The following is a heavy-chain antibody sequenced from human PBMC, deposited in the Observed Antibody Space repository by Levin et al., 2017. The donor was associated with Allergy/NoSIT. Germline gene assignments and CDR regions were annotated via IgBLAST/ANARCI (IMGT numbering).Heavy chain of an antibody. V-gene: IGHV4-39*01. J-gene: IGHJ4*02. CDR1: GGSISSSTYY. D-gene: IGHD2-2*02. CDR3: ARQVRNYCTTTSCYTVVAGPSDY. CDR2: LYYSGST. Sequence: SETLSLTCTVYGGSISSSTYYWGWIRQSPGKGLEWIGSLYYSGSTYYNPSLKSRVTISVDTSKNQFSLKLSSVTAADTAVYYCARQVRNYCTTTSCYTVVAGPSDYWGQGTLVTVSS.